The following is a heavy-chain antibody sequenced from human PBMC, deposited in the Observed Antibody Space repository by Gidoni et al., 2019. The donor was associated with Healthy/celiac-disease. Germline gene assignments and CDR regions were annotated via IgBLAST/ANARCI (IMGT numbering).Heavy chain of an antibody. CDR2: IYYSGST. J-gene: IGHJ5*02. CDR1: GGSISSYY. V-gene: IGHV4-59*08. D-gene: IGHD2-2*01. CDR3: ARQGDIVVVPAARGWFDP. Sequence: QVQLQESGPGLVKPSETLSLTCTVSGGSISSYYWSWIRQPPGKGLEWIGYIYYSGSTNYNPSLKSRVTISVDTSKNQFSLKLSSVTAADTAVYYCARQGDIVVVPAARGWFDPWGQGTLVTVSS.